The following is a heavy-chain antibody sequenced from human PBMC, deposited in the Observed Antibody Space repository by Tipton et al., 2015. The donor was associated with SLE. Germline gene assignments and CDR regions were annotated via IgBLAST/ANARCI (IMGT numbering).Heavy chain of an antibody. D-gene: IGHD5-12*01. J-gene: IGHJ4*02. CDR3: ASLERYSGYDWHFDY. CDR2: SYIGGGGT. CDR1: AFSVSAYH. Sequence: GSLRLSCAASAFSVSAYHMTWVRQTPGKGLEWVSVSYIGGGGTGYADSVKGRFTISRDSSENTLYLQMNSLRAEDTAVYYCASLERYSGYDWHFDYWGQGTLVTVSS. V-gene: IGHV3-53*05.